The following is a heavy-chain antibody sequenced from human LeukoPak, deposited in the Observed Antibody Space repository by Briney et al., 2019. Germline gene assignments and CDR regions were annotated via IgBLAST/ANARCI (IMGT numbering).Heavy chain of an antibody. CDR2: ISSSSSYI. V-gene: IGHV3-21*01. D-gene: IGHD3-22*01. Sequence: GGSLRLSCAASGFTFSNYNMNWVRQAPGKGLEWVSSISSSSSYIYYADSVKGRFTISRDNAKNSLYLQMNSLRAEDTAVYYCARDRGYDSSGYSFFDYWGQGTLVTVSS. CDR1: GFTFSNYN. CDR3: ARDRGYDSSGYSFFDY. J-gene: IGHJ4*02.